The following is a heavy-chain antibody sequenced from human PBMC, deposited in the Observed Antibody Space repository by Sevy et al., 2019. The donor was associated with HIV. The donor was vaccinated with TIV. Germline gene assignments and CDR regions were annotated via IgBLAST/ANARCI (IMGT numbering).Heavy chain of an antibody. J-gene: IGHJ5*02. CDR3: ARLTNFGVLTENWFDP. CDR2: IYYNGRT. Sequence: SETLSLTCTVSGGSISNNNYYWVWIRQPPGKGLEWIGSIYYNGRTYYNPSLKSRVTIYVATSKNQFYLRLTSVTAAETAVYYCARLTNFGVLTENWFDPWGQGTLVTVSS. D-gene: IGHD3-3*01. V-gene: IGHV4-39*01. CDR1: GGSISNNNYY.